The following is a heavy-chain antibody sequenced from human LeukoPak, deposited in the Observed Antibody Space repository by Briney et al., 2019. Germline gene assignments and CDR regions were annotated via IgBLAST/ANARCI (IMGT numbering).Heavy chain of an antibody. J-gene: IGHJ4*02. CDR2: ISSSGSTI. Sequence: PGGSLRLSCAASGFTFSSYEMNWVRQAPGKGLEWVSYISSSGSTIYYADSVKGRFTISRDNAKNSLYLQMNSLRDEDTAVYYCAREMRSDCSGGSCYPQFDYWGQGTLVTVSS. D-gene: IGHD2-15*01. CDR1: GFTFSSYE. CDR3: AREMRSDCSGGSCYPQFDY. V-gene: IGHV3-48*03.